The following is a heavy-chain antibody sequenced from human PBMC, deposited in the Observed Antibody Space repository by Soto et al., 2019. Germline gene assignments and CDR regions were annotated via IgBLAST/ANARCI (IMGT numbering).Heavy chain of an antibody. CDR3: AKARCSTTTCYVPDY. D-gene: IGHD2-2*01. Sequence: GGSLRLSCVASGFTFSTYTMSWVRQAPGKGLEWVSVISGSGGSPSYADSVQGRFSISRDTPKNTLYLQMNSLRGEDTAMYYCAKARCSTTTCYVPDYWGQGTLVTVSS. J-gene: IGHJ4*02. CDR2: ISGSGGSP. CDR1: GFTFSTYT. V-gene: IGHV3-23*01.